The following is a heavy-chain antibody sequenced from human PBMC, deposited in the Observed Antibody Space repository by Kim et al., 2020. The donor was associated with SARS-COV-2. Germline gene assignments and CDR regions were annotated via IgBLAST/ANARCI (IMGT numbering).Heavy chain of an antibody. V-gene: IGHV4-31*02. CDR3: ARCGSTWYDFDY. J-gene: IGHJ4*02. D-gene: IGHD6-13*01. Sequence: YSTPPLKSRVIISIATSKNQFSLKLTSVTAADTAVYFCARCGSTWYDFDYWGQGTLVTVSS.